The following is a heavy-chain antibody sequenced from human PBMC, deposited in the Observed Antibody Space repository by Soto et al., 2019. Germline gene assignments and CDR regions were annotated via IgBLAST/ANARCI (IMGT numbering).Heavy chain of an antibody. Sequence: XQTRSLPWAISVDRVSSTSATWHLIRPSSSRGLGWLGRTYDRSKWHSEYAVAVKRRMAVNPDTSKNQFSLQLTSVTPEDTAVYFCSSMDVWGQGTTVTVSS. J-gene: IGHJ6*02. CDR2: TYDRSKWHS. V-gene: IGHV6-1*01. CDR1: VDRVSSTSAT. CDR3: SSMDV.